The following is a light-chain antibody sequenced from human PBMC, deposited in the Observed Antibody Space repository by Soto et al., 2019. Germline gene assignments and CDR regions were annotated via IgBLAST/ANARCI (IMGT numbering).Light chain of an antibody. J-gene: IGLJ2*01. Sequence: QSALTQPASVSGSPGQSITISCTGTSSDVGGYNYVSWYQQHPGKAPKLMIYAVSNRPSGVSNRFSGSKSGNTASLTISGLQAEDEADYYCSSYTSSSTLLFGGGTKLIVL. CDR3: SSYTSSSTLL. V-gene: IGLV2-14*01. CDR2: AVS. CDR1: SSDVGGYNY.